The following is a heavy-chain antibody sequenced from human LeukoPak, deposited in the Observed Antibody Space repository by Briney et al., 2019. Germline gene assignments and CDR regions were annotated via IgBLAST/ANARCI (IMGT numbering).Heavy chain of an antibody. CDR3: ARVYDGSYYFDY. J-gene: IGHJ4*02. CDR2: IIPISDTT. CDR1: GGTFSNYA. D-gene: IGHD1-26*01. V-gene: IGHV1-69*01. Sequence: SVKVSCKASGGTFSNYAINWVRQAPGQGLEWMGGIIPISDTTNYAQKFQGRVTITADESTSTAYMELSSLRSEDTAVYYCARVYDGSYYFDYWGQGTLVTVSS.